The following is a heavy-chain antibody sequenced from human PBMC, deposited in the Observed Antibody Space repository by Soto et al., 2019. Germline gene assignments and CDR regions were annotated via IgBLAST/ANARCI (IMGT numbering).Heavy chain of an antibody. D-gene: IGHD3-10*01. CDR3: ARDKSPVLWFGELLYNSASDAFDI. CDR2: IIPIFGTA. J-gene: IGHJ3*02. V-gene: IGHV1-69*13. Sequence: ASVKVSCKASGGTFSSYAISWVRQAPGQGLEWMGGIIPIFGTANYAQKFQGRVTITADESTSTAYMELSSLRSEDTAVYYCARDKSPVLWFGELLYNSASDAFDIWGQGTMVTVSS. CDR1: GGTFSSYA.